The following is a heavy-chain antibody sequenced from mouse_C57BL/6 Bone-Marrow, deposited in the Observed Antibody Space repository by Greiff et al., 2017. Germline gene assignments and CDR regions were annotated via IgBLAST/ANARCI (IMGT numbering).Heavy chain of an antibody. CDR3: AREGATMIKAWFAY. CDR1: GYTFTSYW. CDR2: IDPSDSYT. D-gene: IGHD2-4*01. V-gene: IGHV1-69*01. J-gene: IGHJ3*01. Sequence: QVHVKQPGAELVMPGASVKLSCKASGYTFTSYWMHWVKQRPGQGLEWIGEIDPSDSYTNYNQKFKGKSTLTVDKSSSTAYMQLSSLTSEDSAVYYCAREGATMIKAWFAYWGQGTLVTVSA.